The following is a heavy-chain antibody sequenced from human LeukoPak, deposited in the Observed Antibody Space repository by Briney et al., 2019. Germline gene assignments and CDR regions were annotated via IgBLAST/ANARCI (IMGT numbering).Heavy chain of an antibody. J-gene: IGHJ2*01. V-gene: IGHV3-53*01. CDR1: GFIFSSYW. CDR2: FYSGGDT. CDR3: ARDSTGYWYFDL. Sequence: PGGSLRLSCAASGFIFSSYWMSWVRQAPGKGLEWVSVFYSGGDTHYADSVKGRFTISRDNSKNTLYLQMNSLRAEDTAVYYCARDSTGYWYFDLWGRGTLVSVSS. D-gene: IGHD3-3*02.